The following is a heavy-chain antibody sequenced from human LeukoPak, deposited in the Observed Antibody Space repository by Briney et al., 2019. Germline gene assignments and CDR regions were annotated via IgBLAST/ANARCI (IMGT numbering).Heavy chain of an antibody. V-gene: IGHV4-59*12. CDR3: ARGGVLLWFGETVAFDI. J-gene: IGHJ3*02. Sequence: SETLSLTCTVSGGSISSYYWSWIRQPPGKGLERIGYIYYSGSTNYNPSLKSRVTISVDTSKNQFSLKLSSVTAADTAVYYCARGGVLLWFGETVAFDIWGQGTMVTVSS. CDR1: GGSISSYY. D-gene: IGHD3-10*01. CDR2: IYYSGST.